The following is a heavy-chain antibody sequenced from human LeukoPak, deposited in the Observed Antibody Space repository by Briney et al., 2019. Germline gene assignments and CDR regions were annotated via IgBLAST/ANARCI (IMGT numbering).Heavy chain of an antibody. D-gene: IGHD4-17*01. V-gene: IGHV1-18*01. J-gene: IGHJ6*02. Sequence: GASVKVSCKASGYTFTSYGISWVRQAPGQGLEWMGWISAYNGNTNYAQKLQGRVTMTTDTSTSTAYMELRSLRSDDTAVYYCARGVTVTPFYYYYGMDVWGQGTTVTVSS. CDR1: GYTFTSYG. CDR2: ISAYNGNT. CDR3: ARGVTVTPFYYYYGMDV.